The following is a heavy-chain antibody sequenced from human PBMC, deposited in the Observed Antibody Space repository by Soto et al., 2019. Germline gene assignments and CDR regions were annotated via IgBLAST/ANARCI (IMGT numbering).Heavy chain of an antibody. V-gene: IGHV3-49*03. Sequence: GGSLRLSCTASGFTLGDYAMNWFRQAPGKGLEWVGFIRSESNGGTTEYAASVKGRFTISRDDSKSIAYLQMNSLKTEDTAVYYCTRDRGCSSTSCYAYYYYYYMDVWGKGTTVTVSS. CDR3: TRDRGCSSTSCYAYYYYYYMDV. CDR1: GFTLGDYA. CDR2: IRSESNGGTT. D-gene: IGHD2-2*01. J-gene: IGHJ6*03.